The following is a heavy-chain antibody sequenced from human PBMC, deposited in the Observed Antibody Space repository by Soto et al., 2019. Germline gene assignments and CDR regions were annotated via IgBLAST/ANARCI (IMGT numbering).Heavy chain of an antibody. CDR1: GYTFTSYG. CDR3: AGSDWLLNKRDYYYGMDV. V-gene: IGHV1-18*01. CDR2: ISAYNGNT. J-gene: IGHJ6*02. D-gene: IGHD6-19*01. Sequence: QVQLVQSGAEVKKPGASVKVSCKASGYTFTSYGISWVRQAPGQGLEWMGWISAYNGNTNFAQKLQGRVTMTTDTSTSTAYIELRSLRSGDTAVYYCAGSDWLLNKRDYYYGMDVWGQGTTVTVSS.